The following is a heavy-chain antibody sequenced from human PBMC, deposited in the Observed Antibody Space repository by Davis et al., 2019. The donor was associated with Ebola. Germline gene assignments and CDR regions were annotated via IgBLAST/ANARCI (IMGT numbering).Heavy chain of an antibody. V-gene: IGHV3-9*01. Sequence: PGGSLRLSCAASGFTFDDYAMHWVRHTPGKGLEWVSGISWNSGNMGYADSVRGRFTISRDMSKTTVSLQMNSLTTEDTAVYYCAAEAGTSGRCGWLDPWGQGTLVTVSS. CDR2: ISWNSGNM. J-gene: IGHJ5*02. CDR1: GFTFDDYA. D-gene: IGHD6-19*01. CDR3: AAEAGTSGRCGWLDP.